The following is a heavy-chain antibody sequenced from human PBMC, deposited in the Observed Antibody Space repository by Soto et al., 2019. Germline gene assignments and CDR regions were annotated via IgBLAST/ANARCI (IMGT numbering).Heavy chain of an antibody. V-gene: IGHV4-30-4*01. D-gene: IGHD6-13*01. J-gene: IGHJ5*02. Sequence: QVQLQESGPGLVKPSQTLSLTCTVSGGSISSGDYYWSWIRQPPGKGLEWIGYIYYSGSTYYNPSLKCRVTISVDTSKNQFSLKLSSVTAADTAVYYCARGAAAGANSRNWFDPWGQGTLVTVSS. CDR2: IYYSGST. CDR1: GGSISSGDYY. CDR3: ARGAAAGANSRNWFDP.